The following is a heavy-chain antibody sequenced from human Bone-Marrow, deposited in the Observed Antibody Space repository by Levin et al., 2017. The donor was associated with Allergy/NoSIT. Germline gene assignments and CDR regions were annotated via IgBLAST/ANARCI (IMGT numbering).Heavy chain of an antibody. CDR1: GFTLSKSA. CDR2: IIGSGGTT. J-gene: IGHJ5*02. D-gene: IGHD4-11*01. V-gene: IGHV3-23*01. CDR3: AKDSTTMTTWGWFDP. Sequence: GGSLRLSCAASGFTLSKSAMSWVRQAPGKGLEWVSSIIGSGGTTYYADSVKGRFTISRDNSKNTLFLQMNSLRAEDTAIYYCAKDSTTMTTWGWFDPWGQGTLVTVSS.